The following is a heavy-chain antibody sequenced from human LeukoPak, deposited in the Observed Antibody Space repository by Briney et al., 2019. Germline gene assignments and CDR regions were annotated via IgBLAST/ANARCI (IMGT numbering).Heavy chain of an antibody. V-gene: IGHV4-34*01. D-gene: IGHD6-13*01. J-gene: IGHJ5*02. CDR2: INHSGST. CDR3: ARSRSWSTIKYNWFDP. CDR1: GGSFSGYY. Sequence: SETLSLTCAVYGGSFSGYYWSWIRQPPGKGLEWIGEINHSGSTNYNPSLKSRVTISVDTSKNQFSLKLSSVTAADTAVYYCARSRSWSTIKYNWFDPWAREPWSPSPQ.